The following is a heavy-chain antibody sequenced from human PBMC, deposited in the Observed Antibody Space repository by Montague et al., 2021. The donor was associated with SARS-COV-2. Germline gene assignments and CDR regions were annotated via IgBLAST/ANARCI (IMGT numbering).Heavy chain of an antibody. CDR2: IDWDDDK. Sequence: PALVKPTQTLTLTCTFSGFSLSTSGMCVSWIRQPPGKALEWLALIDWDDDKYYSTSLKTRLTISKDTSKNQVVLTMTNMDPVDTATHYRARIFDSSWPTFDYWGQGTLVTVSS. J-gene: IGHJ4*02. V-gene: IGHV2-70*01. D-gene: IGHD6-13*01. CDR3: ARIFDSSWPTFDY. CDR1: GFSLSTSGMC.